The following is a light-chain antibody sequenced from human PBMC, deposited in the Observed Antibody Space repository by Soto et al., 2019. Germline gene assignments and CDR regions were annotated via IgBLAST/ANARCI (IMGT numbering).Light chain of an antibody. CDR1: SSNVGNNY. J-gene: IGLJ2*01. V-gene: IGLV1-51*01. CDR2: DNN. Sequence: QSVLTQPPSVSAAPGQKVTISCSGSSSNVGNNYVSWYQQLPGTAPKLLIYDNNKRPSGIPDRFSGSKSATSATLDITALQTGDEEDYYCGAWDSSLMGVVFGGGTKLTVL. CDR3: GAWDSSLMGVV.